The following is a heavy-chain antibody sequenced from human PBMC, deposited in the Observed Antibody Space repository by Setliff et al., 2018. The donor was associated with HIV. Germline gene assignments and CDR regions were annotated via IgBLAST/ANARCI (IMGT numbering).Heavy chain of an antibody. V-gene: IGHV1-3*01. Sequence: ASVKVSCKASGYTFTSYAMHWVRQAPGQRLEWMGWINAGNGNTKYSQKFQGRVTITRDTSASTAYMELSSLRSEDTAVYYCARDPEAQIVVVPAYMDAWGKGTTVTVSS. D-gene: IGHD2-2*01. CDR1: GYTFTSYA. CDR2: INAGNGNT. J-gene: IGHJ6*03. CDR3: ARDPEAQIVVVPAYMDA.